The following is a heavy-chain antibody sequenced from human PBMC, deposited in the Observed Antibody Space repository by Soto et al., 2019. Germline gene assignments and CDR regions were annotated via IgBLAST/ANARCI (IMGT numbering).Heavy chain of an antibody. CDR1: GFTFDTYG. Sequence: GGSLRLSCVASGFTFDTYGIHWVRQAPGKGLQWVALISYEGSNTYYADSVRGRFTISRDNSKNTLYLQINALRPEDTGVYYCARVTPGNNLYYFSGLDVWGQGTSVTVPS. D-gene: IGHD1-1*01. CDR3: ARVTPGNNLYYFSGLDV. J-gene: IGHJ6*02. V-gene: IGHV3-30-3*01. CDR2: ISYEGSNT.